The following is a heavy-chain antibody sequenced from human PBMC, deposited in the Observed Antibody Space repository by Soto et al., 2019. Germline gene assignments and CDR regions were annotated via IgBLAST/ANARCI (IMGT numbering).Heavy chain of an antibody. CDR1: NASISSRKW. CDR2: IYHSGSI. D-gene: IGHD5-18*01. J-gene: IGHJ6*02. CDR3: ARASPVVTDV. Sequence: SETLSLTCTVSNASISSRKWWTWVRQTPGKGLEWIGEIYHSGSINHNPSLKSRVTMSVDKSKNQFSLKMTSVTAADTGVYYCARASPVVTDVWGQGTTVT. V-gene: IGHV4-4*02.